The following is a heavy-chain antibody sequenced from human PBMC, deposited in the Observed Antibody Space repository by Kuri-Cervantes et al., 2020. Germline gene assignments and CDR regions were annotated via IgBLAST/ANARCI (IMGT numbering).Heavy chain of an antibody. Sequence: GGSLRLSCKASGYTFTGYYMHWVRQAPGQGLEWMGWINPNSGGTNYAQKFQGRVTMTRDTSISTVYMELSRLTSDDTAVFYCARAPREVYYAMDVWGQGTTVTVSS. CDR2: INPNSGGT. V-gene: IGHV1-2*02. CDR1: GYTFTGYY. CDR3: ARAPREVYYAMDV. J-gene: IGHJ6*02.